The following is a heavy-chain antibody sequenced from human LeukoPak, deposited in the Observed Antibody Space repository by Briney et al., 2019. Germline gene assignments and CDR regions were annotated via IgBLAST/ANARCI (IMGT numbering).Heavy chain of an antibody. J-gene: IGHJ4*02. D-gene: IGHD4-23*01. CDR1: GGSISSGGYY. CDR3: ARVPVGSHFDY. Sequence: SQTLSLTCTVSGGSISSGGYYWSWIRQHPGKGLEWIGYIYYSGSTHYNPSLKSRVTISVDTSENQFSLKLSSVTAADTAVYYCARVPVGSHFDYWGQGTLVTVSS. V-gene: IGHV4-31*03. CDR2: IYYSGST.